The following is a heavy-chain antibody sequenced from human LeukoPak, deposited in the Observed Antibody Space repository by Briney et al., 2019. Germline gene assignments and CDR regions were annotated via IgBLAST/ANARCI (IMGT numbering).Heavy chain of an antibody. V-gene: IGHV3-66*02. J-gene: IGHJ4*02. Sequence: GGSLRLSCAVSGFTVSGDYMNWVRQAPGKGLEWVSIIYDDGGTKYADSVKGRFTISRDNSKNTVDLQMNSLREEDTAVYYCARARSGNDFDCWGQGTRVTVSS. CDR1: GFTVSGDY. D-gene: IGHD4-23*01. CDR3: ARARSGNDFDC. CDR2: IYDDGGT.